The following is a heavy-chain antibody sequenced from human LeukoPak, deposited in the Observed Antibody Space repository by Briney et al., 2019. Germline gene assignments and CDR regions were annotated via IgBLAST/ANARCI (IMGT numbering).Heavy chain of an antibody. V-gene: IGHV4-39*07. CDR1: GGSISSSSYY. J-gene: IGHJ3*02. D-gene: IGHD3-10*01. CDR3: ARSRGVLWFGELLSESFDAFDI. Sequence: SETLSLTCTVSGGSISSSSYYWGWIRQPPGKGLEWIGSIYYSGSTYYNPSLKSRVTISVDTSKNQFSLKLSSVTAADTAVYYCARSRGVLWFGELLSESFDAFDIWGQGTMVTVSS. CDR2: IYYSGST.